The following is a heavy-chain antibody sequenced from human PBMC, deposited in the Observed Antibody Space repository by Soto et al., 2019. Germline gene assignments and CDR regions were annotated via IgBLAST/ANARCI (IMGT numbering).Heavy chain of an antibody. J-gene: IGHJ6*02. CDR3: ARGRNYYGMDV. CDR1: GGSISGYY. CDR2: IYTSGST. Sequence: ASETLSLTCTVSGGSISGYYWNWIRQPAGKGLEWIGRIYTSGSTNYNPSLKSRVTMSVDTSKNQFSLKLSSVTAADTAVYYCARGRNYYGMDVWGQGTTVTVSS. V-gene: IGHV4-4*07.